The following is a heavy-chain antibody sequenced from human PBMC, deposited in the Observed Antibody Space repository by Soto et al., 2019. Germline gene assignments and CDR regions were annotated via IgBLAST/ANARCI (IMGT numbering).Heavy chain of an antibody. CDR1: GFTVSSNY. V-gene: IGHV3-23*01. D-gene: IGHD3-10*01. Sequence: GGSLRLSCAASGFTVSSNYMSWVRQAPGKGLEWVSAISGSGGSTYYADSVKGRFTISRDNSKNTLYLQMNSLRAEDTAVYYCAKDLSLLWPMVYGMDVWGQGTTVTVSS. CDR2: ISGSGGST. J-gene: IGHJ6*02. CDR3: AKDLSLLWPMVYGMDV.